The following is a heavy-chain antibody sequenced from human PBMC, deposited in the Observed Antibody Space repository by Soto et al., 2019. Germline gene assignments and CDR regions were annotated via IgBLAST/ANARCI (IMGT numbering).Heavy chain of an antibody. J-gene: IGHJ4*02. CDR1: GGSISSGDYY. Sequence: KASETLSLTCTVSGGSISSGDYYWSWIRQPPGKGLEWIGYIYYSGSTYYNPSLKSRVTISVDTSKNQFSLKLSSVTAADTAVYYCARDPGIAAAGTGYWGQGTLVTVSS. V-gene: IGHV4-30-4*01. CDR3: ARDPGIAAAGTGY. CDR2: IYYSGST. D-gene: IGHD6-13*01.